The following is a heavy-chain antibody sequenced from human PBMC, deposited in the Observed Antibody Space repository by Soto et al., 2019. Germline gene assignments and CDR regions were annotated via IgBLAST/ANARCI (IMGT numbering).Heavy chain of an antibody. V-gene: IGHV1-69*01. CDR3: ASYIVGAYTSTYYYYGMDV. Sequence: QVQLVQSGAEVKKPGSSVKVSCKASGGTFSSYAISWVRQAPGQGLEWMGGIIPIFGTANYAQKFQGRVTITADESTSTAYMELSSLRSEDKAVYYCASYIVGAYTSTYYYYGMDVWGQGTTVTVSS. D-gene: IGHD1-26*01. CDR1: GGTFSSYA. CDR2: IIPIFGTA. J-gene: IGHJ6*02.